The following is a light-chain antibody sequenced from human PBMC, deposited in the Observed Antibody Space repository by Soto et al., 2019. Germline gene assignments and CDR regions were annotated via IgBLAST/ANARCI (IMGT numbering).Light chain of an antibody. CDR3: QQYNNWPRT. CDR1: QSVSSD. J-gene: IGKJ1*01. CDR2: GAS. V-gene: IGKV3-15*01. Sequence: EIVMTQSPATLSVSPLERATLSCMASQSVSSDLAWYHQKPGQAPRLLIYGASTRATGIPARFSGSGSGTEFTLTTNSLQSEDFAVYYCQQYNNWPRTFGQGTKVDIK.